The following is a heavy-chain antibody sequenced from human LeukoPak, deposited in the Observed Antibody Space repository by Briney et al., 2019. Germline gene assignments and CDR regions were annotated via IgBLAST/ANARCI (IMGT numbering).Heavy chain of an antibody. CDR3: ARHGHYYGSGSYPYNWFDP. Sequence: GESLKISCKGFGYSFTSYWIGWVRQMPGKGLEWMGIIYPGDSDTRYSPSFQGQVTISADKSISTAYLQWSSLKASDTAMYYCARHGHYYGSGSYPYNWFDPWGQGTLVTVSS. J-gene: IGHJ5*02. D-gene: IGHD3-10*01. CDR2: IYPGDSDT. CDR1: GYSFTSYW. V-gene: IGHV5-51*01.